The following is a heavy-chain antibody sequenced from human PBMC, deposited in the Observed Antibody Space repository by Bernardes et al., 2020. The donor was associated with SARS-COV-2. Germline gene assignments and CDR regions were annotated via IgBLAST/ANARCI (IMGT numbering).Heavy chain of an antibody. V-gene: IGHV3-30-3*01. CDR3: ARENNFWSGYYLTDYGMDV. CDR1: GFTFSSYA. Sequence: GGSLRLSCAASGFTFSSYAMHWVRQAPGKGLEWVAVISYDGSNKYYADSVKGRFTISRDNSKNTLYLQMNSLRAEDTAVYYCARENNFWSGYYLTDYGMDVWGQGTTVTVPS. D-gene: IGHD3-3*01. J-gene: IGHJ6*02. CDR2: ISYDGSNK.